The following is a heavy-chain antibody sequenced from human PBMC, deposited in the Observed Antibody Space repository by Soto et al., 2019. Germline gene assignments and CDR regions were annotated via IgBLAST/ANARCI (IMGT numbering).Heavy chain of an antibody. D-gene: IGHD2-8*01. V-gene: IGHV3-23*01. CDR3: AKGLGNAKEV. CDR1: GFNFGSYG. Sequence: GGSLRLSCSASGFNFGSYGMSWVRQAPGKGLEWVSGLTASGLNTYYTDSVKGWFTISRDNSRNTVYLQMSGLRVEDTAVFHCAKGLGNAKEVWGQGTTVTVSS. CDR2: LTASGLNT. J-gene: IGHJ6*02.